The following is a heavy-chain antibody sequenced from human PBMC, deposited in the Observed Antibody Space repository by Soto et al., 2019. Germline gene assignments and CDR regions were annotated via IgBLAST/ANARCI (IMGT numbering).Heavy chain of an antibody. CDR1: GFTFSSYG. V-gene: IGHV3-33*01. CDR3: ARDTAGRLRFLEWLFDY. CDR2: IWYDGSNK. Sequence: ESGGGVVQPGRSLRLSCAASGFTFSSYGMHWVRQAPGKGLEWVAVIWYDGSNKYYADSVKGRFTISRDNSKNTLYLQMNSLRAEDTAVYYCARDTAGRLRFLEWLFDYWGQGTLVTVSS. D-gene: IGHD3-3*01. J-gene: IGHJ4*02.